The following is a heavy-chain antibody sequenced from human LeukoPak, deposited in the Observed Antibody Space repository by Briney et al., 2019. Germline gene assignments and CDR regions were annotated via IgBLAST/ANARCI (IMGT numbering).Heavy chain of an antibody. D-gene: IGHD6-19*01. Sequence: GGSLRLSCATSGFTFSRYAMHWVRQAPGKGLEWVAGISYDGNNPYYADSVKGRFTVSRDNSKNTLDLHMNSLRGKDTALYYCAKDQKWLDTRGTIDYWGQGTLVTVSS. CDR2: ISYDGNNP. CDR3: AKDQKWLDTRGTIDY. J-gene: IGHJ4*02. CDR1: GFTFSRYA. V-gene: IGHV3-30-3*01.